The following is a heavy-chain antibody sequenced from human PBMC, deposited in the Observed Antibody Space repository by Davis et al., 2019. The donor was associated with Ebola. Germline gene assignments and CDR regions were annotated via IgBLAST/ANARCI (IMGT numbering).Heavy chain of an antibody. V-gene: IGHV4-30-2*01. Sequence: MPSETLSLTCAVSGGSISSGGYSWSWIRQPPGKGLEWIGYIYHSGSTYYNPSLKSRVTMSVDTPKNQFSLKMMSVTAADTAVYYCARRPDWGRYDYGLDVWGQGTTVTVSS. CDR1: GGSISSGGYS. D-gene: IGHD3-16*01. J-gene: IGHJ6*02. CDR3: ARRPDWGRYDYGLDV. CDR2: IYHSGST.